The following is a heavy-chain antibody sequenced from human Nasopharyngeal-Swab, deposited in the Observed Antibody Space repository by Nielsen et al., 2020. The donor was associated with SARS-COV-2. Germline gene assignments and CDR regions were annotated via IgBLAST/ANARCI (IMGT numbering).Heavy chain of an antibody. CDR1: GLSLSNYW. D-gene: IGHD3-22*01. CDR3: ASLTYYYDSSGLDY. J-gene: IGHJ4*02. CDR2: IKEDGSEK. Sequence: GESLKISCGASGLSLSNYWMSWVRQAPGKGLEWVANIKEDGSEKYYVDSVKGRFTISRDNAKNSLYLQMNSLRAEDTAVYYCASLTYYYDSSGLDYWGQGTLVTVSS. V-gene: IGHV3-7*01.